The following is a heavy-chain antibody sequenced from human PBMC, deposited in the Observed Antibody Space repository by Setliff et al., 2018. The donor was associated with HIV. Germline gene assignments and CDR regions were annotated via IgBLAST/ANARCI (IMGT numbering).Heavy chain of an antibody. V-gene: IGHV4-38-2*02. J-gene: IGHJ5*02. CDR3: ARDLLWFGEFGIVRWFDP. CDR1: SGSITGYY. CDR2: IYHSGST. Sequence: SETLSLTCAVSSGSITGYYWNWIRQPPGKGLEWIGSIYHSGSTYYNPSVQSPVTISVGTSKNQFSLKLTSVTAADTAVYYCARDLLWFGEFGIVRWFDPWGPGALVTVSS. D-gene: IGHD3-10*01.